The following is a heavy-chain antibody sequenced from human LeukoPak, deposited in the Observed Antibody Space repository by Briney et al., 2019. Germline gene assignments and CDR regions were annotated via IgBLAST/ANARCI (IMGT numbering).Heavy chain of an antibody. CDR2: ISSSSSYI. CDR3: ARDRPIVATKRDWFDP. V-gene: IGHV3-21*01. Sequence: GGPLRLSCAASGFTFSSYSMNWVRQAPGKGLEWVSSISSSSSYIYYADSVKGRFTISRDNAKNSLYLQMNSLRAEDTAVYYCARDRPIVATKRDWFDPWGQGTLVTVSS. J-gene: IGHJ5*02. CDR1: GFTFSSYS. D-gene: IGHD5-12*01.